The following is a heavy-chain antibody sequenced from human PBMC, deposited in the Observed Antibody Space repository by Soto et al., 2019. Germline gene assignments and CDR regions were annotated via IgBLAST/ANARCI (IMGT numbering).Heavy chain of an antibody. CDR3: ASDLVVTAMPRGFDY. V-gene: IGHV4-4*07. Sequence: QVQLQESGPGLVKPSETLSLTCTVSGGSISSYYWSWIRQPAGKGLEWIGRIYTSGSTNYNPSLKSRVTMSVDTSTNQFSLKLSSVTAADTAVYYCASDLVVTAMPRGFDYWGQGTLVTVSS. D-gene: IGHD2-21*02. J-gene: IGHJ4*02. CDR2: IYTSGST. CDR1: GGSISSYY.